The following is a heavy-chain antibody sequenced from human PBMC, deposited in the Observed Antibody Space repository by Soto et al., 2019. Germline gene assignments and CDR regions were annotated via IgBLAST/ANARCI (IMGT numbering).Heavy chain of an antibody. CDR2: IYWDDDK. J-gene: IGHJ3*02. CDR1: GFSLSTSGVG. CDR3: AHTLPVVAAPHDAFDI. D-gene: IGHD2-15*01. Sequence: SGPTLVKPTQTLTLTCTFSGFSLSTSGVGVGWIRQPPGKALEWLALIYWDDDKRYSPSLKSRLTITKDTSKNQVVLTMTNMDPVDTATYYCAHTLPVVAAPHDAFDIWGQGTMVTVSS. V-gene: IGHV2-5*02.